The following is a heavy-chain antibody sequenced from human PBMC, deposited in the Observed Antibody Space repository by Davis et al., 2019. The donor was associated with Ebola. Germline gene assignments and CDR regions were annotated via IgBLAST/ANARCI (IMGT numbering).Heavy chain of an antibody. Sequence: GESLKISCKASGFTFSNYWIGWVRQMPGKGLEWMGIIYTGDSDTRYSPSFRSQVTISADKSTKTAFLQWSSLKASDTAMYYCASLRRTITGMDDSFDIWGQGTMVTVSS. CDR1: GFTFSNYW. V-gene: IGHV5-51*01. CDR2: IYTGDSDT. CDR3: ASLRRTITGMDDSFDI. D-gene: IGHD2-8*02. J-gene: IGHJ3*02.